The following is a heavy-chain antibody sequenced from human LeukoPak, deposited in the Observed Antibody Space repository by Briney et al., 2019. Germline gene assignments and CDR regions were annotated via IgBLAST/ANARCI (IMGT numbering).Heavy chain of an antibody. CDR3: ARDPLGSGYYRRYYYGMDV. Sequence: ASVKVSCKASGYTFTSYDINWVRQATGQGLEWMGWMNPNSGNTGYAQKFQGRVTMTRNTSISTAYMELSSLRSEDTAVYYCARDPLGSGYYRRYYYGMDVWGQGTTVTVSS. J-gene: IGHJ6*02. D-gene: IGHD3-3*01. CDR1: GYTFTSYD. V-gene: IGHV1-8*01. CDR2: MNPNSGNT.